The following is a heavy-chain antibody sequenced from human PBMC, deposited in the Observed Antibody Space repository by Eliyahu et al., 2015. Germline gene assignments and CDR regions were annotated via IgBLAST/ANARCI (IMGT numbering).Heavy chain of an antibody. CDR1: GFTFXSYA. CDR3: ASAQWELLRGRFDY. J-gene: IGHJ4*02. D-gene: IGHD1-26*01. Sequence: QVQLVESGGGVVQPGRSLRLSCAASGFTFXSYAMHWVRQAPGKGLEWVAVISYDGSNKYYADSVKGRFTISRDNSKNTLYLQMNSLRAEDTAVYYCASAQWELLRGRFDYWGQGTLVTVSS. V-gene: IGHV3-30-3*01. CDR2: ISYDGSNK.